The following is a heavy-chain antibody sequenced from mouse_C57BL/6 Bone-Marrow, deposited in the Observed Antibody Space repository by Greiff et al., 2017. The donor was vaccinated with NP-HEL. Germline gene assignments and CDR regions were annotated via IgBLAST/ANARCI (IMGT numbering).Heavy chain of an antibody. CDR1: GYPFTSYW. V-gene: IGHV1-69*01. Sequence: QVQLQQPGAELVMPGASVQLSCKASGYPFTSYWMHWVKQSPGHGLAWIGVIAPSDSSTHYNQKFKCKSTLTVDKSSSTAYMQLSSLTAEDAAVYYGARSNYYGSSPYYYAMDYWGKGTSVTAAS. CDR2: IAPSDSST. D-gene: IGHD1-1*01. J-gene: IGHJ4*01. CDR3: ARSNYYGSSPYYYAMDY.